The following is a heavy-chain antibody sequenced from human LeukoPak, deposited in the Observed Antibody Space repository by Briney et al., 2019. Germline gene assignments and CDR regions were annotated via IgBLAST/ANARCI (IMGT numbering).Heavy chain of an antibody. CDR2: ICSSGST. J-gene: IGHJ4*02. D-gene: IGHD3-22*01. V-gene: IGHV4-4*07. CDR1: GGSISSYS. Sequence: LPETLSLTCTVSGGSISSYSWSCIRQPAGKGLEWIGRICSSGSTNYSPSLKSRVTMSVDTSKNQFSLKLRSVTAADTAVYYCARGPNYYDSSGYFEFDYWGQGTLVTVSS. CDR3: ARGPNYYDSSGYFEFDY.